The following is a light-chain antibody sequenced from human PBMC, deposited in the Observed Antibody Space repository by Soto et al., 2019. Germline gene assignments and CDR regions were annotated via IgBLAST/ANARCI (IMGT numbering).Light chain of an antibody. V-gene: IGLV2-14*01. CDR3: LSFTPASTHV. CDR2: EVN. J-gene: IGLJ1*01. Sequence: QSALTQPASLSGSPGQSITISCTGTSSDLGAYDYVSWFQQHPGKAPKLMISEVNNRPSGVSNRFSGSKSGNTAYLTISGLQGEDEAEYFCLSFTPASTHVFGTWTKLTVL. CDR1: SSDLGAYDY.